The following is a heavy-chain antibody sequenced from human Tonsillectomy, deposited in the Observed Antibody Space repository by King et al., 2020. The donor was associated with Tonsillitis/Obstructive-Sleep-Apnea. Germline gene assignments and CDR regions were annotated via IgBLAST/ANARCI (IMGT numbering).Heavy chain of an antibody. V-gene: IGHV5-51*03. J-gene: IGHJ2*01. D-gene: IGHD3-22*01. Sequence: VQLVQSAAEVKKPGESVKISCKAFGYSFTDYWLGWVRQMPGKGLEWMGIVYPGDSDARYSPSFQGQVTISVDKSINTAYLQWSRLEASDTAMYYWARDSRSVVDNWYFDLWGRGTLVTVSS. CDR1: GYSFTDYW. CDR3: ARDSRSVVDNWYFDL. CDR2: VYPGDSDA.